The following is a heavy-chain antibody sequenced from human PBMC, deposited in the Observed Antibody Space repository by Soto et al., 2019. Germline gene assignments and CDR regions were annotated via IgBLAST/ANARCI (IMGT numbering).Heavy chain of an antibody. CDR3: ARGTGDSSSSGYYYYYYYMDV. D-gene: IGHD6-6*01. J-gene: IGHJ6*03. CDR2: INPNSGGT. Sequence: ASVKVSCKASGYTFTGYDMHWVRQAPGQGLEWMGWINPNSGGTNYAQKFQGWVTMTRDTSISTAYMELSRLRSDDTAVYYCARGTGDSSSSGYYYYYYYMDVWGKGTMVTVSS. CDR1: GYTFTGYD. V-gene: IGHV1-2*04.